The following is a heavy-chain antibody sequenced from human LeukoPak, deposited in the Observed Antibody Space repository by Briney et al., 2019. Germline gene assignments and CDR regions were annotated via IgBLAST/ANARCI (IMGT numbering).Heavy chain of an antibody. D-gene: IGHD3-16*01. CDR1: GYTFTGYY. J-gene: IGHJ3*02. CDR2: INPNSGGT. V-gene: IGHV1-2*02. CDR3: ARGVYYDYVWGSDAFDI. Sequence: ASVKVSCKGSGYTFTGYYVHWVRQAPGQGLEWMGWINPNSGGTKYAQKFQGRVTMTRDTSISTAYMELSRLRSDDTAVYYCARGVYYDYVWGSDAFDIWGQGTMVTVSS.